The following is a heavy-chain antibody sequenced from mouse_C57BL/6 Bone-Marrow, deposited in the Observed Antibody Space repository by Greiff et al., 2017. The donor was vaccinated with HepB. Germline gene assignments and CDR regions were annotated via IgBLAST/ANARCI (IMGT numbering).Heavy chain of an antibody. CDR3: ARHWGIYDYGSFAY. CDR1: GFTFSSYG. D-gene: IGHD1-1*01. V-gene: IGHV5-6*02. Sequence: EVKLVESGGDLVKPGGSLKLSCAASGFTFSSYGMSWVRQTPDKRLEWVATISSGGSYTYYPDSVKGRFTIARDNAKNTLYLQRSSLKSEDTAMYDGARHWGIYDYGSFAYWGQGTLVTVSA. CDR2: ISSGGSYT. J-gene: IGHJ3*01.